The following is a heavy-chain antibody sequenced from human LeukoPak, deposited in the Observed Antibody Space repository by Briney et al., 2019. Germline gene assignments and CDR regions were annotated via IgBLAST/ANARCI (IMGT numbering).Heavy chain of an antibody. CDR2: ISSSSNYI. CDR1: GFTFSSYS. D-gene: IGHD6-13*01. CDR3: ARVVLVAAAGYFDY. V-gene: IGHV3-21*01. J-gene: IGHJ4*02. Sequence: GGSLRLSCAASGFTFSSYSMNWVRQAPGKGLEWVSSISSSSNYIYYADSVKGRFTISRDNAKNSLYLQMNSLRAEDTAVYYCARVVLVAAAGYFDYWGQGTLVTVSS.